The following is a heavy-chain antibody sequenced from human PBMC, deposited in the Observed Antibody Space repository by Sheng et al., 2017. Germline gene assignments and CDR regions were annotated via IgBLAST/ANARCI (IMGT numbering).Heavy chain of an antibody. Sequence: QVQLQQWGAGLLKPSETLSLTCAVYGGSFSGYYWSWIRQPPGKGLEWIGEINHSGSTNYNPSLKSRVTISVDTSKNQFSLKLSSVTAADTAVYYCARGLSMSYSSTSRQNSPNWFDPWGQGTLVTV. CDR2: INHSGST. J-gene: IGHJ5*02. CDR3: ARGLSMSYSSTSRQNSPNWFDP. V-gene: IGHV4-34*01. CDR1: GGSFSGYY. D-gene: IGHD2-2*01.